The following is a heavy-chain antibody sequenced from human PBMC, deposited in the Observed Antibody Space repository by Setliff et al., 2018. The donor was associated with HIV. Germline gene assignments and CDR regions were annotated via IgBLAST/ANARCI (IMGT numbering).Heavy chain of an antibody. CDR2: IYWDDDT. V-gene: IGHV2-5*02. CDR1: GFSLRSRGVG. Sequence: SGPTLVNPTQTLTLTCTFSGFSLRSRGVGVGWIRQPPGKALEWLALIYWDDDTHYSPSVKSRLTISKYTSRNQVVLRLTNTDPTDTALYHCVKEGYDSISGAYMDVWGNGTTVTVSS. J-gene: IGHJ6*04. D-gene: IGHD3-22*01. CDR3: VKEGYDSISGAYMDV.